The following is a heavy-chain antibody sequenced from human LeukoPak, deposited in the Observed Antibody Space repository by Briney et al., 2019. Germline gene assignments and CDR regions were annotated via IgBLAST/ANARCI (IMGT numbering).Heavy chain of an antibody. D-gene: IGHD6-13*01. V-gene: IGHV4-59*02. CDR2: IYYSGST. Sequence: SETLSLTCTVSGGSVSSYYWSWIRQPPGKGLEWIGYIYYSGSTNYNPSLKSRVTISVDTSKNQFSLKLSSVTAAVTAVYYCARLSSSWSVDPWGQGTLVTVSS. J-gene: IGHJ5*02. CDR1: GGSVSSYY. CDR3: ARLSSSWSVDP.